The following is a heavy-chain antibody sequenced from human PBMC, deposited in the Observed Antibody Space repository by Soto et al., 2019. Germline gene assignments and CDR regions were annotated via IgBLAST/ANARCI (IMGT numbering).Heavy chain of an antibody. CDR2: MNPNSGNT. CDR3: ARDYTSSYHYDSTHHGYFSF. J-gene: IGHJ4*02. D-gene: IGHD3-22*01. CDR1: GYTFTIYD. V-gene: IGHV1-8*01. Sequence: ASVKVSCKASGYTFTIYDINWVLQATGQGLEWMGWMNPNSGNTGYAQKFQGRVTITADDSTSAAYMELSSLRSEDTAVYYCARDYTSSYHYDSTHHGYFSFWALGTLVPVSS.